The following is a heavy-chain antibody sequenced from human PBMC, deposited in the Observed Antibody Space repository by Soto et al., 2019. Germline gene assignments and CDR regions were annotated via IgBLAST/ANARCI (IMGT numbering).Heavy chain of an antibody. CDR1: GFTFSDYY. CDR3: ARDGTEYYGEYYDY. Sequence: GGSLRLSCATSGFTFSDYYMSWIRQAPGKGLEWVSYIGTRGNTKYYADSVRGRFTISRDNAKNSLYLQMNSLRADDTAVYYCARDGTEYYGEYYDYWGQGIPVTVSS. D-gene: IGHD4-17*01. V-gene: IGHV3-11*01. J-gene: IGHJ4*02. CDR2: IGTRGNTK.